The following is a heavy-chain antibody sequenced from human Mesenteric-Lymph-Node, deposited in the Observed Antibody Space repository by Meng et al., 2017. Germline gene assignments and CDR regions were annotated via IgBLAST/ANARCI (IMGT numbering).Heavy chain of an antibody. V-gene: IGHV7-4-1*02. CDR2: ISTNTGTP. J-gene: IGHJ4*02. Sequence: QVQLVQSGSELKKPGASVKVSCKASGYTFSTYTINWVRQAHGRGLEWMGRISTNTGTPTYTQGFTGRFVFSLDTSVSTAYLQMNSLRAEDTAVYYCAKRAAVAGVIDYWGQGTLVTVSS. CDR3: AKRAAVAGVIDY. D-gene: IGHD6-19*01. CDR1: GYTFSTYT.